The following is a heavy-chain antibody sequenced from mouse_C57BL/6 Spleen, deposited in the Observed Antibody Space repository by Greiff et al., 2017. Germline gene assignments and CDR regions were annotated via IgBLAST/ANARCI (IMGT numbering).Heavy chain of an antibody. CDR3: ERSGTGVYYFDY. Sequence: VQLQQSDAELVKPGASVKISCKVSGYTFTDHTIHWMKQRPEQGLAWIGYIYPRDGSTKYNEKFKGKATLTADKSASTAYMQLNSLASEDSAVYRCERSGTGVYYFDYWGQGTTVTVSS. V-gene: IGHV1-78*01. CDR1: GYTFTDHT. D-gene: IGHD4-1*01. J-gene: IGHJ2*01. CDR2: IYPRDGST.